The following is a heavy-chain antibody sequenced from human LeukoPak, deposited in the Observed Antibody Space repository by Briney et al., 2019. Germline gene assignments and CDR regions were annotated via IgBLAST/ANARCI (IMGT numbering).Heavy chain of an antibody. Sequence: GASVKVSCKASGYTFTSYYMHWVRQAPGQGLEWMGIINPSGGSTSYAQKFQGRVTMTRDTSTSTVYMELSSLRSEDTAVYYCARVAQTTGGGDSSGYYLSPLDYWGQGTLVTVSS. CDR1: GYTFTSYY. J-gene: IGHJ4*02. CDR3: ARVAQTTGGGDSSGYYLSPLDY. V-gene: IGHV1-46*01. CDR2: INPSGGST. D-gene: IGHD3-22*01.